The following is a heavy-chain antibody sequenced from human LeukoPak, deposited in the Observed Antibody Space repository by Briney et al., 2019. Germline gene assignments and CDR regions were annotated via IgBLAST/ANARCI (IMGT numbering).Heavy chain of an antibody. V-gene: IGHV4-59*08. D-gene: IGHD1-26*01. J-gene: IGHJ6*02. CDR3: ASLGVSYGMDV. CDR2: IYYSGST. CDR1: GGSFSSYY. Sequence: SETLSLTCAVYGGSFSSYYWSWIRQPPGKGLEWIGYIYYSGSTNYNPSLKSRVTISVDTSKTQFSLKLSSVPAADTAGYYCASLGVSYGMDVWGQGATVTVSS.